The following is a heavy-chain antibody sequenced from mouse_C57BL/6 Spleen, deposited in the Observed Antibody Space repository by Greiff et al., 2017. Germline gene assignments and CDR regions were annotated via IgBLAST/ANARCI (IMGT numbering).Heavy chain of an antibody. D-gene: IGHD2-5*01. J-gene: IGHJ2*01. CDR2: IYPGDGDT. V-gene: IGHV1-82*01. CDR3: ARSGYSNYGSFDY. Sequence: QVHVKQSGPELVKPGASVKISCKASGYAFSSSWMNWVKQRPGKGLEWIGRIYPGDGDTNYNGKFKGKATLTADKSSSTAYMQLSSLTSEDSAVYFCARSGYSNYGSFDYWGQGTTLTVSS. CDR1: GYAFSSSW.